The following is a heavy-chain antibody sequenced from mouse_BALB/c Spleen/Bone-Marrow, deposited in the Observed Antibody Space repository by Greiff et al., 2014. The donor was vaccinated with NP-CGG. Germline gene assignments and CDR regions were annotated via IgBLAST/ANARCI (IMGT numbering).Heavy chain of an antibody. CDR1: GYTFTSYW. CDR3: ARWDHFHWYFDV. D-gene: IGHD1-2*01. J-gene: IGHJ1*01. V-gene: IGHV1-74*01. CDR2: IDPYDSET. Sequence: VKLMESGAELVRPGAAVNLSCKAPGYTFTSYWRNWVKQRPEQGLGWIGRIDPYDSETHYNQKFKDKAILTVDKSSSTAYMQLSSLTSEDSAVYYCARWDHFHWYFDVWGAGTTVTVSS.